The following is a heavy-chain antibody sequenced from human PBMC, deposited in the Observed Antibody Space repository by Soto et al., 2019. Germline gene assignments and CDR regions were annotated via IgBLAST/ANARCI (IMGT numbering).Heavy chain of an antibody. D-gene: IGHD1-26*01. J-gene: IGHJ3*02. V-gene: IGHV3-33*01. CDR2: IWYDGSIK. CDR3: ARATSGSFDALDM. CDR1: GFTFGIYG. Sequence: QVQLVESGGGVVQPGRSLRLSCAASGFTFGIYGVHWVRQAPGKGLEWVAVIWYDGSIKYHADSVKGRFTISRDNSKNTVYLQMNSLRDEDTAVYYCARATSGSFDALDMWGQGTMVTVSS.